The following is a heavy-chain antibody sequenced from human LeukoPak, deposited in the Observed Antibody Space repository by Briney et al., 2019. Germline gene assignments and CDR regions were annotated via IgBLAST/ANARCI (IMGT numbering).Heavy chain of an antibody. Sequence: SETLSLSCTVSGGSISSYYWNWIRQPPGKGLEWIGSIYYSGGTNYNPSLKSRVTMSVDTSKNQFSLKLSSVTAADTAVYYCAGFYDSSAYYGAFDIWGQGTMVTVSS. V-gene: IGHV4-59*01. CDR2: IYYSGGT. J-gene: IGHJ3*02. D-gene: IGHD3-22*01. CDR3: AGFYDSSAYYGAFDI. CDR1: GGSISSYY.